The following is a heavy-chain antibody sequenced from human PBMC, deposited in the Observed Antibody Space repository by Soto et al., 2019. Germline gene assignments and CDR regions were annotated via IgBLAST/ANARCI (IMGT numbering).Heavy chain of an antibody. J-gene: IGHJ4*02. D-gene: IGHD3-10*01. Sequence: QVQLVQSGAEVKKPGASVKVSCKASGYTFISYGISWVRQAPGQGLDWMGWISAYNGNTKYAQKVQDRVTMTTDTSTSTAYMELRSLRSDDTAVYYCARDFRAGIYYGSGSSVDYWGQGTLVTVSS. CDR3: ARDFRAGIYYGSGSSVDY. CDR1: GYTFISYG. CDR2: ISAYNGNT. V-gene: IGHV1-18*01.